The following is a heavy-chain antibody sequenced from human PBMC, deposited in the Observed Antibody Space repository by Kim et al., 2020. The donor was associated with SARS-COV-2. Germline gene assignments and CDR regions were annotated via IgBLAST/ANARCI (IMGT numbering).Heavy chain of an antibody. CDR3: ARGRGGTNDNWFDP. CDR2: IYYSGST. V-gene: IGHV4-61*01. Sequence: SETLSLTCTVSGGSVSSGSYYWSWIRQPPGKGLEWIGYIYYSGSTNYNPSLKSRVTISVDTSKNQFSLKLSSVTAADTAVYYCARGRGGTNDNWFDPWGQGTLVTVSS. D-gene: IGHD1-1*01. CDR1: GGSVSSGSYY. J-gene: IGHJ5*02.